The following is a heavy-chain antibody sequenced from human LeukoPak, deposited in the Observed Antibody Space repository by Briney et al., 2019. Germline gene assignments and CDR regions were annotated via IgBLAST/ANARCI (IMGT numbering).Heavy chain of an antibody. CDR1: GGSISSYH. D-gene: IGHD3-22*01. V-gene: IGHV4-59*01. Sequence: SETLSLTCTVSGGSISSYHWSWIRQPPGKGLECIGFIYYSGSTNYNPSLKSRVTISVDTSKNQFSLKLSSVTAADTAVYYCARARNYYDSSDYYYEGDAFDIWGQGTKVTVSS. CDR2: IYYSGST. CDR3: ARARNYYDSSDYYYEGDAFDI. J-gene: IGHJ3*02.